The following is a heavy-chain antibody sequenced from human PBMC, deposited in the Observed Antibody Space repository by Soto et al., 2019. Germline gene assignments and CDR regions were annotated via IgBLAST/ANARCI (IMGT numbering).Heavy chain of an antibody. CDR3: TVYETTGDYYYDYDVDV. J-gene: IGHJ6*03. CDR1: GFTFSGSA. D-gene: IGHD4-17*01. CDR2: IRSKANSYAT. Sequence: GGSLRLSCAASGFTFSGSAMRWVRQASGKGLEWVGRIRSKANSYATAYAASVKGRFTISRDDSKNTAYLQMNSLKTEYTAVYYCTVYETTGDYYYDYDVDVWGKGTTVSVPS. V-gene: IGHV3-73*01.